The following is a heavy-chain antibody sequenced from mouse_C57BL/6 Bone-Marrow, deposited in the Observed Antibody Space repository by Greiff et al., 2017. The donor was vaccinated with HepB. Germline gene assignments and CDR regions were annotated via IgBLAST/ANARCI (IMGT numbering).Heavy chain of an antibody. Sequence: QVQLKESGAELARPGASVKLSCKASGYTFTSYGISWVKQRTGQGLEWIGEIYPRSGNTYYNEKFKGKATLTADKSSSTAYMELRSLTSEDSAVYFCARGTRFAYWGQGTLVTVSA. J-gene: IGHJ3*01. V-gene: IGHV1-81*01. CDR2: IYPRSGNT. D-gene: IGHD3-3*01. CDR3: ARGTRFAY. CDR1: GYTFTSYG.